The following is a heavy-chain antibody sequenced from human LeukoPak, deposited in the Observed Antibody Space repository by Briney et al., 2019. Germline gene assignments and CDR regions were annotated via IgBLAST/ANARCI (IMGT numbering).Heavy chain of an antibody. J-gene: IGHJ6*02. CDR1: GFTVSSNY. CDR2: IYSGGST. Sequence: GGSLRLSCAASGFTVSSNYMSWVRQAPGKGLEWVSVIYSGGSTYYADSAKGRFTISRDNSKNTLYLQMNSLRAEDTAVYYCARDQITQPWLVPQAYYYYGMDVWGQGTTVTVSS. CDR3: ARDQITQPWLVPQAYYYYGMDV. D-gene: IGHD6-19*01. V-gene: IGHV3-66*01.